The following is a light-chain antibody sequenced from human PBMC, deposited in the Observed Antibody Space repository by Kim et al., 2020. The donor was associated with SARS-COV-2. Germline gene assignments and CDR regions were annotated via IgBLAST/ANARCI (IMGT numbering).Light chain of an antibody. Sequence: SYELTQPPSVSVSPGQTASITCSGENLGDKYVCWYQQKPGQSPVLVIYQDTKRPSGIPERFSGSNSGNTATLTISGTQAMDEADYYCQAWDSRKVFGGGTQLTVL. CDR1: NLGDKY. V-gene: IGLV3-1*01. CDR3: QAWDSRKV. J-gene: IGLJ3*02. CDR2: QDT.